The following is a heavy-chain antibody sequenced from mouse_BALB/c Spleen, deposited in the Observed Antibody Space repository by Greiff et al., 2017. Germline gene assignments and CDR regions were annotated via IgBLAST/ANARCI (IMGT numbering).Heavy chain of an antibody. CDR3: ARGYVGNYFDY. J-gene: IGHJ2*01. V-gene: IGHV1S56*01. D-gene: IGHD1-2*01. CDR2: IYPGNVNT. Sequence: VQLQQSGPELVKPGASVRISCKASGYTFTSYYIHWVKQRPGQGLEWIGWIYPGNVNTKYNEKFKGKATLTADKSSSTAYMQLSSLTSEDSAVYFCARGYVGNYFDYWGQGTTLTVSS. CDR1: GYTFTSYY.